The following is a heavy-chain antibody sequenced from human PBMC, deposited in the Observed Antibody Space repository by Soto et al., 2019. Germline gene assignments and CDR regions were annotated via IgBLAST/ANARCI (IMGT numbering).Heavy chain of an antibody. D-gene: IGHD1-7*01. J-gene: IGHJ4*02. CDR2: IYRTGST. V-gene: IGHV4-4*02. CDR3: ASRDPGTSVDY. CDR1: GGSFTSNNW. Sequence: SETLSLTCAVCGGSFTSNNWWAWVRQPPGQGLGGIGEIYRTGSTNYNPSLKSRVTISLDKSENQFSLKVTSLTAADTAVYYCASRDPGTSVDYWGQGTLVTVSS.